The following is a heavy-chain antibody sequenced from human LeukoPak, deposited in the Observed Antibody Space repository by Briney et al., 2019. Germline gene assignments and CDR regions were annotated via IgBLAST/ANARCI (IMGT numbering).Heavy chain of an antibody. Sequence: ASVTVSCKASGYTFTSYDINWVRQATGQGLEWMGWMNPNSGNTGYAQKLQGRVTMTTDTSTSTAYMELRSLRSDDTAVYYCARVLGAQYYFDYWGQGTLVTVSS. CDR2: MNPNSGNT. CDR1: GYTFTSYD. V-gene: IGHV1-8*01. D-gene: IGHD1-26*01. J-gene: IGHJ4*02. CDR3: ARVLGAQYYFDY.